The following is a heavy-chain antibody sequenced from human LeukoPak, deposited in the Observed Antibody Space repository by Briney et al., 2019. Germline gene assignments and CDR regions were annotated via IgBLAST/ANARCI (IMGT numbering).Heavy chain of an antibody. V-gene: IGHV4-34*01. CDR2: INHSGST. D-gene: IGHD1-26*01. Sequence: PSETLSLTCAVYGGSFSGYYWSWIRQPPGKGLEWIGEINHSGSTNYNPSLKSRVTISVDTSKNQFSLKLGSVTAADTAVYYCGRRELSGTYLFDYWGQGTLVTVSS. CDR3: GRRELSGTYLFDY. J-gene: IGHJ4*02. CDR1: GGSFSGYY.